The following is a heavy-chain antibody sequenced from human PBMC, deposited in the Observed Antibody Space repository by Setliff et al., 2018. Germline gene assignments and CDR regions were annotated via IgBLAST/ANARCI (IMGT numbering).Heavy chain of an antibody. J-gene: IGHJ6*03. CDR1: GGSFSSSDDY. Sequence: SETLSLTCNVSGGSFSSSDDYWGWIRQPPGKGPEWLGSISYSGRNHYSPSLKSRVTIFADTSKNQFSLLLYSVTAADTAVYYCARQKYWSGYYGEGYYYMDVWGKGTTVTVSS. D-gene: IGHD3-3*01. CDR2: ISYSGRN. CDR3: ARQKYWSGYYGEGYYYMDV. V-gene: IGHV4-39*01.